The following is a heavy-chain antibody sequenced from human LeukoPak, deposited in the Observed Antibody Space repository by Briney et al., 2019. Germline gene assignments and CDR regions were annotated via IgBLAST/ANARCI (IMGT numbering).Heavy chain of an antibody. Sequence: GGSLRLSCAASGFTFSTYGMHWVRQAPGKGLEWVGVIWYDGSNKYYADSVKGRFTISRDKSKNTLYLQMNSLRAEDTAVYYCARGVGSASYYGMDVWGQGTTVTVSS. CDR1: GFTFSTYG. CDR2: IWYDGSNK. D-gene: IGHD2-2*01. V-gene: IGHV3-33*01. CDR3: ARGVGSASYYGMDV. J-gene: IGHJ6*02.